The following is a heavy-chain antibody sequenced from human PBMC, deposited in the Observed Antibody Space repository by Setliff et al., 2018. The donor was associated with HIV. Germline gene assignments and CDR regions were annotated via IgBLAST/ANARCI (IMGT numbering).Heavy chain of an antibody. D-gene: IGHD2-21*02. Sequence: SETLSLTCTISGGFISNHYWNWIRQPPGKGLEWIGSTHYSGSSYYSPSLKSRATISLDTSKNQFSLKLSSMTAADTAVYYCARDVGLCGVDCWPYFYFDLWGRGNLVTVSS. CDR1: GGFISNHY. J-gene: IGHJ2*01. CDR3: ARDVGLCGVDCWPYFYFDL. V-gene: IGHV4-59*11. CDR2: THYSGSS.